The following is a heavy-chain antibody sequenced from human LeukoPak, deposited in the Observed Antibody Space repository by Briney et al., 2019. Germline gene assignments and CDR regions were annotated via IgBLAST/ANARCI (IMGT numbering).Heavy chain of an antibody. CDR3: AKDHPGEFDLDAFDI. V-gene: IGHV3-30*02. J-gene: IGHJ3*02. CDR2: IRYDGSNK. D-gene: IGHD3-10*01. CDR1: GFTFSSYG. Sequence: GGSLRLSCAASGFTFSSYGMHWVRQAPGKGLEWVAFIRYDGSNKYYADSVKGRFTISRDNSKNTLYLQMNSLGAEDTAVYYCAKDHPGEFDLDAFDIRGQGTMVTVSS.